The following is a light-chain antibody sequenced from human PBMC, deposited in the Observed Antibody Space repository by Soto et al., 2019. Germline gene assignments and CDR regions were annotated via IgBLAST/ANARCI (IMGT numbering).Light chain of an antibody. CDR3: LQDFSYPRT. CDR1: QGIGTD. Sequence: AIQMTQSPSSLSASVGDRVTVTCRASQGIGTDLVWYQQKPGKAPKLLIFAASTLQSGVPSRFSGSGSGTDFTLTIRSLQHDDFATYFCLQDFSYPRTFGGGTKLEI. J-gene: IGKJ4*01. V-gene: IGKV1-6*01. CDR2: AAS.